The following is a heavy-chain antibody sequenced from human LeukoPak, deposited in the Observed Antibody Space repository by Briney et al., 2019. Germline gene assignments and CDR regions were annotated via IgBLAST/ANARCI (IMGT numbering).Heavy chain of an antibody. V-gene: IGHV4-30-2*01. Sequence: SETLSLTCAVSGGSISSGGYSWSWIRQPPGKGLEWIGYIYHSGSTYYNPSLKSRVTISVDRSKNQFSLKLSSVTAADTAVYYCARGAMTTVTTRPQGYYWGQGTLVTVSS. CDR3: ARGAMTTVTTRPQGYY. CDR1: GGSISSGGYS. CDR2: IYHSGST. J-gene: IGHJ4*02. D-gene: IGHD4-17*01.